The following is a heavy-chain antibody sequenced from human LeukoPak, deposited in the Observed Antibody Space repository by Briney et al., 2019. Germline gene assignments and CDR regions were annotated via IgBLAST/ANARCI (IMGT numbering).Heavy chain of an antibody. Sequence: GGSLRLSCAASGFTFSNYVMTWVRQAPGKGLEWVSSITNTGATTYYADSVKGRFTISRDNSKTTLYFQMNSLRVEDTAIYYCAKDRAGYSYGTFEAWGQGALVTVSS. CDR2: ITNTGATT. J-gene: IGHJ4*02. V-gene: IGHV3-23*01. CDR1: GFTFSNYV. CDR3: AKDRAGYSYGTFEA. D-gene: IGHD5-18*01.